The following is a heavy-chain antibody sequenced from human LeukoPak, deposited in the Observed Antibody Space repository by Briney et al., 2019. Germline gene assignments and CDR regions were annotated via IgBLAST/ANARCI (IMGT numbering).Heavy chain of an antibody. CDR2: IRYDGSNK. D-gene: IGHD3-16*01. CDR3: AKDEGYDYVWGSFVDY. Sequence: GGSLRLSCAASGFTFSSYGMHWVRQAPGKGLEWVAFIRYDGSNKYYADSVKGRFTISRDNSKNTLYLQMNSLRAEDTAVYYCAKDEGYDYVWGSFVDYWGQGTLATVSS. J-gene: IGHJ4*02. V-gene: IGHV3-30*02. CDR1: GFTFSSYG.